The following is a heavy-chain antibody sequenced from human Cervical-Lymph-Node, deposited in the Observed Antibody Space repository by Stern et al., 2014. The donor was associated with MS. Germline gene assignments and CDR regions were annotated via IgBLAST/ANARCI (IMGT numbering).Heavy chain of an antibody. V-gene: IGHV5-51*01. J-gene: IGHJ4*02. CDR1: GYSFTIYY. CDR2: IYPYDSDT. Sequence: EVQLVQSGAEVKKPGESLKISCKLSGYSFTIYYIAWVRQMPGQGLEWIGAIYPYDSDTTYSPSFQGQVTISADKSITTAYLQWSSLRASDTAMYYCARHVQGFDYWGQGTLVTVSS. CDR3: ARHVQGFDY.